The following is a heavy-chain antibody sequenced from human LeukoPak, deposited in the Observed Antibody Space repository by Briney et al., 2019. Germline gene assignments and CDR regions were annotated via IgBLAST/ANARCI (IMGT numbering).Heavy chain of an antibody. J-gene: IGHJ4*02. V-gene: IGHV3-30*04. CDR3: ARDLNVMVVVYYFDY. D-gene: IGHD2-15*01. CDR1: GFTFSSYA. Sequence: GRSLRLSCAASGFTFSSYAMHWVRQAPGKGLEWVAVITYDGSNEYYADSVKGRFTISRDNSKNTLYLQMNSLRAADTAVYYRARDLNVMVVVYYFDYWGQGTLVTVSS. CDR2: ITYDGSNE.